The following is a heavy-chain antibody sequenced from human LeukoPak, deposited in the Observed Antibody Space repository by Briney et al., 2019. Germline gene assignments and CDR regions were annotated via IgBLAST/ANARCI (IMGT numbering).Heavy chain of an antibody. Sequence: GGSLRLSCAASGFTFSSCAMSWARQAPGKGLEWVSVIYSGGSTYYADSVKGRFTISRDNAKNSLYLQMNSLRAGDTAVYYCARERDSDYGDYWGQGTLDTVSS. CDR1: GFTFSSCA. CDR3: ARERDSDYGDY. J-gene: IGHJ4*02. D-gene: IGHD2/OR15-2a*01. CDR2: IYSGGST. V-gene: IGHV3-23*03.